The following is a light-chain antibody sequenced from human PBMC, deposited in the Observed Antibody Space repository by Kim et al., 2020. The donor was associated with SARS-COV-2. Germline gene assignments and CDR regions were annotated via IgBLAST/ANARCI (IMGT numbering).Light chain of an antibody. CDR2: DAS. CDR3: QQSDNLPYT. Sequence: AFVADSVTISCQASQDIGKRVNWYQHKPGKAPRLLVYDASSLGAGAPSRFSGTGFGTDFTFTIDSLQPEDIATYYCQQSDNLPYTFGLGTKVDIK. CDR1: QDIGKR. V-gene: IGKV1-33*01. J-gene: IGKJ2*01.